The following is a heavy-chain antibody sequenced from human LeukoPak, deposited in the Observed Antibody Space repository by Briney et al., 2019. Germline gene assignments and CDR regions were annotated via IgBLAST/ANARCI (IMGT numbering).Heavy chain of an antibody. CDR2: VGGGNDI. D-gene: IGHD1-7*01. V-gene: IGHV3-23*01. J-gene: IGHJ4*02. CDR3: VKDATPMNSIWDYFDL. Sequence: GGSLRLSCVASGIKFNIFGMSWVRQAPGKGLEWVSSVGGGNDIHYADSVKGRFTGSRDDAENTVYLQMNSLRVEDTATYFCVKDATPMNSIWDYFDLWGQGTLVTVSS. CDR1: GIKFNIFG.